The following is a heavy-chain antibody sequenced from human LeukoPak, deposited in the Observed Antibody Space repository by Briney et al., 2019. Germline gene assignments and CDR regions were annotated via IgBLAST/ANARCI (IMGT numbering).Heavy chain of an antibody. Sequence: ASVKVCCKASGYTFTSYGISWVRQAPGQGLEWMGWISAYNGNTNYAQTIQGRVTMTTDTSTTPAYIKLPSMRSQDPAVYYCARGLQENLAWLKAFSAFDIWGQGTMVTVP. CDR2: ISAYNGNT. CDR3: ARGLQENLAWLKAFSAFDI. J-gene: IGHJ3*02. D-gene: IGHD5-24*01. V-gene: IGHV1-18*01. CDR1: GYTFTSYG.